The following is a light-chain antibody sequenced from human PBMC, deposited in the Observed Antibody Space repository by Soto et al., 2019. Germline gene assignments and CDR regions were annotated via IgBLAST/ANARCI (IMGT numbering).Light chain of an antibody. CDR2: KVS. V-gene: IGKV2-30*01. CDR3: MQATQWPFT. J-gene: IGKJ5*01. Sequence: DVVMTQSPLSLPVTLGQPASISCRSSQSLVYSDGNTYLSWFQQRPGQSPRRLIYKVSKRDSGVPDRFSGSESGTNFTLKISSVEADDVGVYYCMQATQWPFTFGQGTRLEIK. CDR1: QSLVYSDGNTY.